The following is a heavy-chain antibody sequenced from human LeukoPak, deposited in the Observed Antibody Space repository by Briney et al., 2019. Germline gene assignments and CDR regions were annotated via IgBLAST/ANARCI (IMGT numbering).Heavy chain of an antibody. V-gene: IGHV3-21*01. J-gene: IGHJ4*02. CDR1: GFTFSSYS. Sequence: PGGSLRLSCAASGFTFSSYSMNWVRQAPGKGLEWVSSISSSSSYIYYADSVKGRFTISRDNAKNSLYLQMNSLRAEDTAVYYCARVESSSGWFFDYWGQGTLVTVSS. D-gene: IGHD6-19*01. CDR3: ARVESSSGWFFDY. CDR2: ISSSSSYI.